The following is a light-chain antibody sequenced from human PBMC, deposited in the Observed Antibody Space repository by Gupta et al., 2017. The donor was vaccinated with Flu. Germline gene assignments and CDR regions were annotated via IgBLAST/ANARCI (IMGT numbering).Light chain of an antibody. V-gene: IGLV2-14*01. CDR1: RSDIGDYKY. J-gene: IGLJ1*01. CDR2: EVT. Sequence: SITISCTGTRSDIGDYKYVSWYQQFPGKAPKLIIFEVTNRPSGVSSRFSGSKSGNTASLTISGLQAADEADYFCSSYATTDTLVFGSGTTVTV. CDR3: SSYATTDTLV.